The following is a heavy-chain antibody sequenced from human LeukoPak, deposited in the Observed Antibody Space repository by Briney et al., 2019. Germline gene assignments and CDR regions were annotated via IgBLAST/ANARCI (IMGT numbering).Heavy chain of an antibody. CDR2: ISYDGSNK. Sequence: PGGSLRLSCAASGFTFSSYAMHWVRQAPGKGLEWVAVISYDGSNKYYADSVKGRFTISRDNSKNTLYVQMNSLRVEDTAVYYCAKDLISMVRGVYDTYYYGMDAWGQGTTVTVSS. V-gene: IGHV3-30*04. CDR1: GFTFSSYA. CDR3: AKDLISMVRGVYDTYYYGMDA. J-gene: IGHJ6*02. D-gene: IGHD3-10*01.